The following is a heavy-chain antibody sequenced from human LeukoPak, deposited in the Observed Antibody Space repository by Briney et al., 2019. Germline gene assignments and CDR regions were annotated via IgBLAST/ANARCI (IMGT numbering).Heavy chain of an antibody. CDR1: GFTFSSYG. V-gene: IGHV3-30*18. J-gene: IGHJ5*02. CDR3: AKDTGRDCSGGSCYLANWFDP. D-gene: IGHD2-15*01. Sequence: GGSLRLSCAASGFTFSSYGMHWVRQAPGKGLEWVAVISYDGSNKYYADSVKGRFTISRDNSKNTLYLQMNSLRAEDTAVYYCAKDTGRDCSGGSCYLANWFDPWGQGTLVTVSS. CDR2: ISYDGSNK.